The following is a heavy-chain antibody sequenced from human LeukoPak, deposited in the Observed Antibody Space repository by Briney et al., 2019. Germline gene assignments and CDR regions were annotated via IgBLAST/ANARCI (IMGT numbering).Heavy chain of an antibody. D-gene: IGHD5-18*01. V-gene: IGHV4-61*01. CDR2: IYYSGST. Sequence: PSETLSLTCTVSGGSVSSGSYYWSWIWQPPGKGLEWIGYIYYSGSTNYNPSLKSRVTISVDTSKNQFSLKLSSVTAADTAVYYCARAWDTAYLNYWGQGTLVTVSS. CDR1: GGSVSSGSYY. CDR3: ARAWDTAYLNY. J-gene: IGHJ4*02.